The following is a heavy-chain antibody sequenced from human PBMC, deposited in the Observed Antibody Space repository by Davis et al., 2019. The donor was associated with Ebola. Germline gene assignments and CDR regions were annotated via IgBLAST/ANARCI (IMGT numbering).Heavy chain of an antibody. CDR3: AKEEQQLVSPMDV. CDR2: ISGSGGST. Sequence: GESLKISCAASGFTFSSYAMSWVRQAPGKGLEWVSAISGSGGSTYYADSVKGRFTISRDNSKNTLYLQMNSLRAEDTAVYYCAKEEQQLVSPMDVWGQGTTVTVSS. V-gene: IGHV3-23*01. CDR1: GFTFSSYA. J-gene: IGHJ6*02. D-gene: IGHD6-13*01.